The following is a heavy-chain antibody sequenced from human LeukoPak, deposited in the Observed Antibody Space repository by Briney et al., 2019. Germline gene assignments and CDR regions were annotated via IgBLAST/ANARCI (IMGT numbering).Heavy chain of an antibody. CDR1: GFTFSDYD. Sequence: GGSLRLSCAASGFTFSDYDMHWVRQATGKGLEWVSAIGTAGDTYYTGSVKGRFPISRENAKNSLYLQMNSLRAGDTAVYYCARVAKERVGGVYYFDYWGQGTLVTVSS. V-gene: IGHV3-13*01. D-gene: IGHD1-1*01. J-gene: IGHJ4*02. CDR3: ARVAKERVGGVYYFDY. CDR2: IGTAGDT.